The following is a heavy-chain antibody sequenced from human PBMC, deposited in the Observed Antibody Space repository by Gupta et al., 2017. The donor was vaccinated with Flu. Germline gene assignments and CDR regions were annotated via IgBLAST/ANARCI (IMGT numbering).Heavy chain of an antibody. V-gene: IGHV3-15*01. CDR3: TTDSSGGITFDI. J-gene: IGHJ3*02. CDR2: LKSITDGGTT. Sequence: EVQLVESGGGLVKPGGSLRLSCAASGFTFTDAWMNWVSQPPGKGLEWVGRLKSITDGGTTDYATPVKGRFIISRDDSKDTLYLQMNSLKSEDTGVYYCTTDSSGGITFDIGGQGTMVTVSS. CDR1: GFTFTDAW. D-gene: IGHD3-10*01.